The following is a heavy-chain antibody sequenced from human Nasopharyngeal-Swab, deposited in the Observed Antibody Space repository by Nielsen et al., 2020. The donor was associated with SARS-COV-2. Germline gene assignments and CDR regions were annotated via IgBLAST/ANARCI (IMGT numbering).Heavy chain of an antibody. D-gene: IGHD2-2*02. V-gene: IGHV4-59*08. Sequence: SETLSLTCTVSGGSISSYYWSWIRQPPGKGLEWIGYIYYSGSTNYNPSLKSRVTISVDTSKNQFSLKLSSVTAADTAVYYCARHVVVPAAIRENWFDPWGQGTLVTVSS. J-gene: IGHJ5*02. CDR1: GGSISSYY. CDR3: ARHVVVPAAIRENWFDP. CDR2: IYYSGST.